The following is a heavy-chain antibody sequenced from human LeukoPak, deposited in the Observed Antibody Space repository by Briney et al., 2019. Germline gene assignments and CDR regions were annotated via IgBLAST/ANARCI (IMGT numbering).Heavy chain of an antibody. D-gene: IGHD6-13*01. J-gene: IGHJ4*02. Sequence: GGSLRLSCAASGFTFSSYAMSWVRQAPGKGLEWVSAISGSGGSTYYADSVKGRFTISRDNSKNTLYLQMNSLRAEDTAVCYCAKDLSADTSSWYPLNYWGQGTLVAVSS. CDR3: AKDLSADTSSWYPLNY. CDR1: GFTFSSYA. V-gene: IGHV3-23*01. CDR2: ISGSGGST.